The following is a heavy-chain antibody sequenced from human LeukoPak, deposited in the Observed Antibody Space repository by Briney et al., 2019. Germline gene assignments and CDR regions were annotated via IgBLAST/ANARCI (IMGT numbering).Heavy chain of an antibody. J-gene: IGHJ6*03. D-gene: IGHD6-6*01. Sequence: GESLKISCKGSGYSFTSYWIAWVRQMPGKGLEWMGIIYPGDSDTRYSPSFQGQVTVSADKSISTAYLQWSSLKASDTAMYYCARAPYSSSSWYYYYCMDVWGKGTTVTVS. V-gene: IGHV5-51*01. CDR3: ARAPYSSSSWYYYYCMDV. CDR2: IYPGDSDT. CDR1: GYSFTSYW.